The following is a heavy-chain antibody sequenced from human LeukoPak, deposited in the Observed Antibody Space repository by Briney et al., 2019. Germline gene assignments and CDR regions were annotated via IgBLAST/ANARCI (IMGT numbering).Heavy chain of an antibody. CDR2: IYYSGSS. CDR3: ARDLYSSRTNDAFVI. Sequence: SETLSLTCTVSGGSIRSTSYYWGWIRQPPGKGLEWIGSIYYSGSSYYNPSLKSRLTISVDTSKNQFSLKLSSVTAADTAEYYCARDLYSSRTNDAFVIWGQGTMVTVSS. D-gene: IGHD6-13*01. CDR1: GGSIRSTSYY. V-gene: IGHV4-39*07. J-gene: IGHJ3*02.